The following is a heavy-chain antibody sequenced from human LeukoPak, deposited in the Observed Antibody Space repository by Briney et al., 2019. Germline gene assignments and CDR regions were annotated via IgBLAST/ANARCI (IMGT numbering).Heavy chain of an antibody. CDR1: GGSITSDGYY. CDR2: IRHSGST. V-gene: IGHV4-30-2*01. J-gene: IGHJ3*01. Sequence: PSETLSLTCTVSGGSITSDGYYWSWIRQPPGKGLEWIGHIRHSGSTHYNSSLKSRVTISIDRSENQVSLNLNSVTAADTAVYYCASPMTFTARGLHGIDGFNVWGQGPMVTVSS. CDR3: ASPMTFTARGLHGIDGFNV. D-gene: IGHD3-10*01.